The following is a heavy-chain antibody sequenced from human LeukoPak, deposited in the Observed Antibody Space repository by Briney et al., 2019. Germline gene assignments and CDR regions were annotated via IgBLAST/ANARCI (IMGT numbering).Heavy chain of an antibody. J-gene: IGHJ4*02. Sequence: GGSLRLSCVVSGISFSGSWMTWVRQAPGRGLESVANINEDGSVTYFVDSVKGRFAISRDNANNSVFLQLKSLRAEDTAVYYCATGRLRPAHWGQGTLVTVSS. CDR1: GISFSGSW. V-gene: IGHV3-7*01. CDR2: INEDGSVT. D-gene: IGHD5-12*01. CDR3: ATGRLRPAH.